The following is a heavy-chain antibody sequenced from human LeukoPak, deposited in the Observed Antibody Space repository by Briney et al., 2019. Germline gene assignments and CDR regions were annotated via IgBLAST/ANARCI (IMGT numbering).Heavy chain of an antibody. J-gene: IGHJ4*02. CDR1: GYSFNIYY. V-gene: IGHV1-2*02. D-gene: IGHD1-26*01. Sequence: ASLKLSCAASGYSFNIYYMHWVRQAPGKGLEWVGWINPNNGGTNFAQKFQGGVTMTRDTSISTAYMELSRLRSDDTAVYYCARDLSGTYSMDYFGQGTLVTVSS. CDR2: INPNNGGT. CDR3: ARDLSGTYSMDY.